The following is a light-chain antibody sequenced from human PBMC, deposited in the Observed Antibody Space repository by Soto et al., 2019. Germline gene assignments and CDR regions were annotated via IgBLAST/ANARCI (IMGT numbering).Light chain of an antibody. CDR3: QQSYSTHG. J-gene: IGKJ4*01. Sequence: DIQMTQSPSSLSASVGDRVTITCRASQSISSYLNWYQQKPGKAPKLLIYAASSLQSGVPSRFSGSGSGTDSTLTISSLQPEDFATYYCQQSYSTHGFGGGTKVEIK. CDR2: AAS. CDR1: QSISSY. V-gene: IGKV1-39*01.